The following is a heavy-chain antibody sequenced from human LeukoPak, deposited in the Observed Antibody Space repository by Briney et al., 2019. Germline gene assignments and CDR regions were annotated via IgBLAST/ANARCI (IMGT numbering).Heavy chain of an antibody. V-gene: IGHV3-23*01. CDR3: AKDTSAWWYHRAYMNV. D-gene: IGHD2-15*01. CDR2: FSGSGDKT. J-gene: IGHJ6*03. Sequence: PGGSLRLSCAASGFTFSDYAMRWVRQAPGGGVEGVSAFSGSGDKTFHADSVKGRFTTSRDNSKNTLSLQMSSLRVEDSAVYFCAKDTSAWWYHRAYMNVWGTGTTVTVSS. CDR1: GFTFSDYA.